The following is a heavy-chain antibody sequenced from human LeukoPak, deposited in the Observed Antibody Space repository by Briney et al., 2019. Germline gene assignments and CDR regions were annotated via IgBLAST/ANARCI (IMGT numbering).Heavy chain of an antibody. CDR1: GFTFSTYA. V-gene: IGHV3-23*05. CDR3: AREMTIITYSFDS. Sequence: PGGSLRHSCAASGFTFSTYAMSWVRQAPRKGLEWVSGITNTGGVTLYADSVKGRLTVSRDNSKNTLYLHMNSLRADDTAVYYCAREMTIITYSFDSWGQGTLVTVSS. D-gene: IGHD5-24*01. J-gene: IGHJ4*02. CDR2: ITNTGGVT.